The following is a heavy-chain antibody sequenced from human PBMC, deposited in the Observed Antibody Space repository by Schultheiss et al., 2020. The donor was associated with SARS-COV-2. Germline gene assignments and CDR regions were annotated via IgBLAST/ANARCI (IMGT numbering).Heavy chain of an antibody. Sequence: ASVKVSCKASGGTFSSYAISWVRQAPGQGLEWMGGIIPNSGGTNYAQKFQGRVTMTRDTSISTAYMELSRLRSDDTAVYYCARGVADIVVVPAAVDAFDIWGQGTMVTVSS. CDR1: GGTFSSYA. D-gene: IGHD2-2*01. CDR2: IIPNSGGT. V-gene: IGHV1-2*02. J-gene: IGHJ3*02. CDR3: ARGVADIVVVPAAVDAFDI.